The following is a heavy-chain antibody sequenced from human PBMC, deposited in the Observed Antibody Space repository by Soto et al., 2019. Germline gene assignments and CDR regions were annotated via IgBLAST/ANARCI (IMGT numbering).Heavy chain of an antibody. V-gene: IGHV3-49*04. D-gene: IGHD1-26*01. J-gene: IGHJ6*02. CDR3: TREWALLRRRVYYYYGMDV. Sequence: QPGGSLRLSCTASGFSFGDYAMSWVRQAPGKGLEWVGCIRSKAYGGTTEYAASVKGRFTISRDDSKSIAYLQMNSLKVEDTAVYYCTREWALLRRRVYYYYGMDVWGQGTTVTVSS. CDR1: GFSFGDYA. CDR2: IRSKAYGGTT.